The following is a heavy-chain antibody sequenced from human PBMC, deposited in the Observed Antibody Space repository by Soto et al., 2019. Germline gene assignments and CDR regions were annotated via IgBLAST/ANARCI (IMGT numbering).Heavy chain of an antibody. V-gene: IGHV1-69*02. J-gene: IGHJ4*02. CDR2: IIPILGIA. CDR1: GGTFSSYT. Sequence: QVQLVQSGAEVKKPGSSVKVSCKASGGTFSSYTISWVRQAPGQGLEWMGRIIPILGIANYAQKFQGRVTMXAXKPXSTAYMELSSLRSEDTAVYYCAREYCSSTSCYRDYWGQGTLVTVSS. CDR3: AREYCSSTSCYRDY. D-gene: IGHD2-2*02.